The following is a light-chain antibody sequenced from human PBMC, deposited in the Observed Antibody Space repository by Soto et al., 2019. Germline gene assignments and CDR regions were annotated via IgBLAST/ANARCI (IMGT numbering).Light chain of an antibody. CDR3: QQYNTYFSLT. CDR1: QSINGC. J-gene: IGKJ4*01. V-gene: IGKV1-5*03. CDR2: KTS. Sequence: IDVTQCPSPLSASVGDRVTVTCRASQSINGCLAWYQQKAGKAPNLLIYKTSSLESGVPSRFRGSGSGTEFTLTISGLQPEDFASYYCQQYNTYFSLTFGGGTKVDIK.